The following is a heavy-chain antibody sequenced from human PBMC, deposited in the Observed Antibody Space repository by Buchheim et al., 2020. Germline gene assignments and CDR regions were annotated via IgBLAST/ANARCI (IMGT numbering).Heavy chain of an antibody. CDR2: IYYSGTT. Sequence: QLQLQESGPGLVKPSEILSLTCTVSGDSISRSSSYWGWICQPPGKGLEWIGNIYYSGTTYSNPSLKSRVTISVDTSKNQLSLKLNSVTAADTAVYYCVRGIYSSGHWNHFDYWGQGAL. J-gene: IGHJ4*02. CDR3: VRGIYSSGHWNHFDY. V-gene: IGHV4-39*01. D-gene: IGHD3-22*01. CDR1: GDSISRSSSY.